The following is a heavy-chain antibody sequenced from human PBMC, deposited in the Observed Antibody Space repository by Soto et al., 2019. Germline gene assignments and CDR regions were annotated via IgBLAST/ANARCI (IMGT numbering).Heavy chain of an antibody. D-gene: IGHD5-12*01. Sequence: EVQLVESGGGLVQPGGSLRLSCAASGFTFSSYSMNWVRQAPGKGLEWVSYISSCSSTIYYADSVKGRFTISRDNAKNLLYLQMNSLRAEDTAVYYCARADSGYAHGYYYYGMDVWGQGTTVTVSS. J-gene: IGHJ6*02. V-gene: IGHV3-48*01. CDR2: ISSCSSTI. CDR3: ARADSGYAHGYYYYGMDV. CDR1: GFTFSSYS.